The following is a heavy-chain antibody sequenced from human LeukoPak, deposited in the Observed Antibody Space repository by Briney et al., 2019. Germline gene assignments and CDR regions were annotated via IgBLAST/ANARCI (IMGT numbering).Heavy chain of an antibody. CDR2: ISYDGSNK. V-gene: IGHV3-30-3*01. CDR3: ARDVVGYSYGPTNPDY. J-gene: IGHJ4*02. CDR1: GFTFSSYA. D-gene: IGHD5-18*01. Sequence: HSGGSLRLSCAASGFTFSSYAMHWVRQAPGKGLEWVAVISYDGSNKYYADSVKGRFTISRDNSKNTLYLQMNSLRAEDTAVYYCARDVVGYSYGPTNPDYWGQGTLVTVSS.